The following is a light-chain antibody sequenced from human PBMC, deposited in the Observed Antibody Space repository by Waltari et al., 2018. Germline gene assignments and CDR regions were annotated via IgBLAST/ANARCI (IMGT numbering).Light chain of an antibody. CDR2: LNSDGSH. V-gene: IGLV4-69*01. CDR1: SGHSIYA. J-gene: IGLJ3*02. CDR3: QTWDTDIRV. Sequence: QLVLTQSPSASASLGASVKLTCTLISGHSIYAIAWHQQQPEKGPRFLMKLNSDGSHSKGDGIPDRCSGSSSGTERYLTISSLQSEDEADYYCQTWDTDIRVFGGGTELTVL.